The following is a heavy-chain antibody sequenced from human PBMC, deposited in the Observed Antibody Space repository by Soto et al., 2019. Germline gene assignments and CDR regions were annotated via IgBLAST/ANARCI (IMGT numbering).Heavy chain of an antibody. CDR1: GGSISNYY. CDR3: ARDSRAAVGTDYYYGMDV. CDR2: IYTSGST. D-gene: IGHD6-13*01. J-gene: IGHJ6*02. V-gene: IGHV4-4*07. Sequence: PSETLCLTCTVSGGSISNYYWSWIRQAAGKGLEWIARIYTSGSTNYYPPLKRRVTMSVDTYKNKFSLKLSSVTAADKAVYYCARDSRAAVGTDYYYGMDVWGQGTTVTVSS.